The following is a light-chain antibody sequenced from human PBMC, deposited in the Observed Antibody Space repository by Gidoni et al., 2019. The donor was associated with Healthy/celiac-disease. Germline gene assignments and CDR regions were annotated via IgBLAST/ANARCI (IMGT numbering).Light chain of an antibody. CDR3: AAWDDSLNGVV. CDR2: SNN. V-gene: IGLV1-44*01. CDR1: SSNIGSNT. J-gene: IGLJ2*01. Sequence: QSVLTHPPSASGTPGQTVTISCSGSSSNIGSNTVNWYQQLPGTAPKLLIYSNNQRPSGVPDRCSGSKSGTSASLAISGLQSEDEADYYCAAWDDSLNGVVFGGGTKLTVL.